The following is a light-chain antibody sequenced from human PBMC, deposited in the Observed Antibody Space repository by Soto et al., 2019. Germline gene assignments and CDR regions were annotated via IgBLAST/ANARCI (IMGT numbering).Light chain of an antibody. CDR2: AAS. J-gene: IGKJ1*01. CDR3: QQYDNLPWA. Sequence: DIQMTQSPYSLSASVGDRVTITCRASQSIVTYLNWYLQKPGKAPKLLIYAASNLQSGVPSKFSGSGSGTDFTLTISSLQPEDIATYYSQQYDNLPWAFGQGTKVDI. CDR1: QSIVTY. V-gene: IGKV1-33*01.